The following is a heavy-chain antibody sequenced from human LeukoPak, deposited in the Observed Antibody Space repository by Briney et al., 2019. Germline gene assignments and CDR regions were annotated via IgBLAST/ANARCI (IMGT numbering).Heavy chain of an antibody. CDR1: GYSFSTHW. V-gene: IGHV1-46*01. D-gene: IGHD3-22*01. Sequence: GASVKVSCKASGYSFSTHWMHWVRQAPGQGLEWMGIINPSGGFTSYAQKLQGRVTVTRDMSTSTVYMELSNLRSEDTAVYYCARSLRKVITPIDYYSSYMDVWGKGTTVTISS. CDR3: ARSLRKVITPIDYYSSYMDV. J-gene: IGHJ6*03. CDR2: INPSGGFT.